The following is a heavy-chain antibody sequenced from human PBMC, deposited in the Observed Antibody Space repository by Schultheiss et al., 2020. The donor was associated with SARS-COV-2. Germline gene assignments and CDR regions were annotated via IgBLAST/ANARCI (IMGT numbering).Heavy chain of an antibody. CDR3: ARTSTLEWLLKLWYFDL. CDR2: ISAYNGNT. V-gene: IGHV1-18*01. J-gene: IGHJ2*01. Sequence: GGSLRLSCAASGYTFTSYGISWVRQAPGQGLEWMGWISAYNGNTNYAQKLQGRVTMTTDTSTSTAYMELRSLRSDDTAVYYCARTSTLEWLLKLWYFDLWGRGTLVTVSS. CDR1: GYTFTSYG. D-gene: IGHD3-3*01.